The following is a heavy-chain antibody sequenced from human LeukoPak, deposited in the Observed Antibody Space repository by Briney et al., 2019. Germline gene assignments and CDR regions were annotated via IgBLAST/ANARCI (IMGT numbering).Heavy chain of an antibody. Sequence: GGSLRLSCAASGFTFSSYWMSWVRQAPGKGLEWVANIDQDGSEKYYVDSVKGRFTISRDNAKNSLYLQMNSLRAEDTAVYYCTRQSLYYDSSGYDAFDIWGQGTMVTVSS. CDR1: GFTFSSYW. CDR2: IDQDGSEK. D-gene: IGHD3-22*01. J-gene: IGHJ3*02. V-gene: IGHV3-7*01. CDR3: TRQSLYYDSSGYDAFDI.